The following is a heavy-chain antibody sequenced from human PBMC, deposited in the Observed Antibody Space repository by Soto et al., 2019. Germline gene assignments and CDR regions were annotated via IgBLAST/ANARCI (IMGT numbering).Heavy chain of an antibody. Sequence: PSETMSLTCTVAGFSIISGGYYWSWIRQHPGKGLEWIGYIYYSGSTYYNPSLKSRVTISVDTSKNQFSLKLSSVTAADTAVYYCARSYGSGYYYYMDVWGKGTTVTVSS. J-gene: IGHJ6*03. CDR3: ARSYGSGYYYYMDV. CDR2: IYYSGST. D-gene: IGHD3-10*01. CDR1: GFSIISGGYY. V-gene: IGHV4-31*03.